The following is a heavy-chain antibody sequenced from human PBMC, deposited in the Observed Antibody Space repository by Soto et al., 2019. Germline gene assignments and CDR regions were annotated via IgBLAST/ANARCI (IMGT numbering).Heavy chain of an antibody. CDR2: INHSGST. V-gene: IGHV4-34*01. CDR3: ASTGIRFLEWLWD. D-gene: IGHD3-3*01. Sequence: SETLSLTCAVYGGSFSGYYWSWIRQPPGKGLEWIGEINHSGSTNYNPSLKSRVTISVDTSKNQFSLKLSSVTAADTAVYYCASTGIRFLEWLWDWGQGTLVTVSS. CDR1: GGSFSGYY. J-gene: IGHJ4*02.